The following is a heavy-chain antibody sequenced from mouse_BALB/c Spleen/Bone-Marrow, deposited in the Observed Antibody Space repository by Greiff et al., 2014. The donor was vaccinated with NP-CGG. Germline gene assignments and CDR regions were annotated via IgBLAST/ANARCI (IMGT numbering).Heavy chain of an antibody. Sequence: EVQLQQSGPGLVKPGASVKISCKASGYSFTGYFMNWVKQSHGKSLEWIGRINPYNGDTFYNQKFKGKATLTVDKSSSTAHMELLSLTSEDSAVYYCGKVYDYDGWYFDVWGAGTTVTVSS. CDR3: GKVYDYDGWYFDV. CDR1: GYSFTGYF. J-gene: IGHJ1*01. CDR2: INPYNGDT. V-gene: IGHV1-37*01. D-gene: IGHD2-4*01.